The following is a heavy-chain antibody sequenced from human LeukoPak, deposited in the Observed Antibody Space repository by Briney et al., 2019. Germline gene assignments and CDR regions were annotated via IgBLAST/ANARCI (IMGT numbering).Heavy chain of an antibody. Sequence: ASVKVSCKSSGYTFTGYGITWVRQAPGQGLERMGWITPYNGNTNYAQKLQGRVTMTTDTSTSTAYMELRSLRSDDTAVYYCARVCHWDADNTRGDPVDYWGQGTLVTVSS. CDR2: ITPYNGNT. V-gene: IGHV1-18*01. D-gene: IGHD7-27*01. J-gene: IGHJ4*02. CDR3: ARVCHWDADNTRGDPVDY. CDR1: GYTFTGYG.